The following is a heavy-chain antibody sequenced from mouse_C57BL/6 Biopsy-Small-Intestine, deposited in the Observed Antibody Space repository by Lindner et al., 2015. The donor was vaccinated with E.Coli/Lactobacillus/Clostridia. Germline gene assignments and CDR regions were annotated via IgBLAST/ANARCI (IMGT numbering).Heavy chain of an antibody. V-gene: IGHV14-3*01. J-gene: IGHJ3*01. Sequence: VQLQESGAELARPGASVKLSCTASGFNIKDDYMHWVKQRPEQGLEWIGRIDPASGNTKYAPKFQDKATITADTSSNTAYLQLSSLTSEDTAVYYCARSTTMITAWFAYWGQGTLVTVSA. CDR2: IDPASGNT. CDR1: GFNIKDDY. D-gene: IGHD2-4*01. CDR3: ARSTTMITAWFAY.